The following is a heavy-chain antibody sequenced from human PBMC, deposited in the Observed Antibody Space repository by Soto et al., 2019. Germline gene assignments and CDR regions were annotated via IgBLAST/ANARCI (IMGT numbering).Heavy chain of an antibody. D-gene: IGHD2-2*01. CDR1: GGSSSTYS. J-gene: IGHJ6*02. CDR2: IIPVFGTT. V-gene: IGHV1-69*13. Sequence: ASVKVSCKSSGGSSSTYSITWVRQAPGQGLEWMGGIIPVFGTTNYAQKFQGRLTITADESTSTAYMQLSSLRSEDTAVYYCARADVVVTPAAMPEYFYYGLDVWGQGTTVTV. CDR3: ARADVVVTPAAMPEYFYYGLDV.